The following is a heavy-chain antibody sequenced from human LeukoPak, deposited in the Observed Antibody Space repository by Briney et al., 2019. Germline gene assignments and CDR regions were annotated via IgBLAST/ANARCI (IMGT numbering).Heavy chain of an antibody. CDR2: IYHSGST. CDR3: SRNSIYGSGGSCYSDY. V-gene: IGHV4-38-2*01. CDR1: GSSISSGYY. J-gene: IGHJ4*02. Sequence: SETLSLTCAVSGSSISSGYYWGWIRQPPGKGLEWIGSIYHSGSTYYNPSLKSRVTISVDTSKNQFSLKLSSVTAADTAVYYCSRNSIYGSGGSCYSDYWGQGTLVTVSS. D-gene: IGHD2-15*01.